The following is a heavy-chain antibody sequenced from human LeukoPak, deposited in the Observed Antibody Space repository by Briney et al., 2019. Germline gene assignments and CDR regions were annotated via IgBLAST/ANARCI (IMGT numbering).Heavy chain of an antibody. J-gene: IGHJ4*02. CDR3: ARDATTASGYYFDY. Sequence: SETLSLTCTVSGDSISSDSYYWGWIRQPPGKGLEWIGSIYYSGSTNYKPSLKSRVTISVDTSKNQFSLKLSSVTAADTAIYYCARDATTASGYYFDYWGQGTLVTVSS. CDR2: IYYSGST. CDR1: GDSISSDSYY. V-gene: IGHV4-39*07. D-gene: IGHD4-17*01.